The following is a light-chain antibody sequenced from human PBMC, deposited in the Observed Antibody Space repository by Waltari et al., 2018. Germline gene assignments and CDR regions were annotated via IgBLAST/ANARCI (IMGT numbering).Light chain of an antibody. CDR3: QQYYSKPLT. V-gene: IGKV1-NL1*01. CDR1: QGVGNS. J-gene: IGKJ4*01. Sequence: IQMTQSPSSLSASFGDRVTITCRASQGVGNSLAWYQQKPGKAPKLLLYAASRLESGVPSRFSGSGSGTDYTLTIISLQSEDVATYYCQQYYSKPLTFGGGTKVEIK. CDR2: AAS.